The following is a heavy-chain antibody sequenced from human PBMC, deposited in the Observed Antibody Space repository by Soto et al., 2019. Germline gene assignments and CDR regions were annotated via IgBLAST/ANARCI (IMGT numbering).Heavy chain of an antibody. D-gene: IGHD1-26*01. J-gene: IGHJ6*02. CDR2: IIPIFGTA. Sequence: ASVKVSCKASGGTFSSYAISWVRQAPGQGLEWMGGIIPIFGTANYAQKFQGRVTITADKSTSTAYMELSSLRSEDTAVYYCSEGIGSYRHYYYYGMDVWGQGTTVTVSS. CDR1: GGTFSSYA. V-gene: IGHV1-69*06. CDR3: SEGIGSYRHYYYYGMDV.